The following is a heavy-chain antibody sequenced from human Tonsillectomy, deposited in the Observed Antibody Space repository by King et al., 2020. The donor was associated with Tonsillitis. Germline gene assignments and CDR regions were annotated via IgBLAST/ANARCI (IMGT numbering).Heavy chain of an antibody. CDR3: ARVVRTGDFDY. CDR2: IHTTGST. J-gene: IGHJ4*02. V-gene: IGHV4-4*07. D-gene: IGHD7-27*01. Sequence: VPLQESGPGLVKPSETLSLTSTVSGASISSYYWSWVRQPAGKGLEWIGRIHTTGSTNYNPSLKSRVTLSVDTSKNQFSLRLTSVTAADTAVYYCARVVRTGDFDYWGQGTLVTVSS. CDR1: GASISSYY.